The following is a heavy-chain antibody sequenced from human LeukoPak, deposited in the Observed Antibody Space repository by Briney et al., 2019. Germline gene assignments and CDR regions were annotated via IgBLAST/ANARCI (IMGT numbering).Heavy chain of an antibody. J-gene: IGHJ5*02. V-gene: IGHV1-69*01. CDR1: GGTFSSYA. Sequence: SVKVSRKASGGTFSSYAISWVRQAPGQGLEWMGGIIPIFGTANYAQKSQGRVTITADESTSTAYMELSSLRSEDTAVYYCATGRRGSSGWYAYNWFDPWGQGTLVTVSS. CDR3: ATGRRGSSGWYAYNWFDP. CDR2: IIPIFGTA. D-gene: IGHD6-19*01.